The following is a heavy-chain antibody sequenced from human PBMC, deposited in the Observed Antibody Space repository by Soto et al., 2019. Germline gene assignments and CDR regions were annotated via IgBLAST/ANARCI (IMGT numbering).Heavy chain of an antibody. CDR2: ISVYNGNT. Sequence: SVQVSCKASGYSFTNYCISWLRQAPGQGLEWMGWISVYNGNTEYAEKVQGRVTMTTDTSTSTAYMELRSLRSDDTAVYYCAIYRVTVFDTGAMDVCGHATTGTVSS. CDR3: AIYRVTVFDTGAMDV. D-gene: IGHD3-3*01. V-gene: IGHV1-18*01. J-gene: IGHJ6*02. CDR1: GYSFTNYC.